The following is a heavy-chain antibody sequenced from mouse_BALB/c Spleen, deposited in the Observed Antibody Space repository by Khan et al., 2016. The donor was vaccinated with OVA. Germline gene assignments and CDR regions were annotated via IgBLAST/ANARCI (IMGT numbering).Heavy chain of an antibody. CDR3: AREGAYYRSDGWFSY. J-gene: IGHJ3*01. Sequence: QVHVKQSGAELARPGASVKMSCKASGYTFTTYTMHWVKQRPGQGLEWIGYINPSNGYTNYNQKFKDKSTLTADKSSSTAYMQLSSLTSYYAAVYYCAREGAYYRSDGWFSYWGQGTLVTVSA. CDR1: GYTFTTYT. CDR2: INPSNGYT. D-gene: IGHD2-14*01. V-gene: IGHV1-4*01.